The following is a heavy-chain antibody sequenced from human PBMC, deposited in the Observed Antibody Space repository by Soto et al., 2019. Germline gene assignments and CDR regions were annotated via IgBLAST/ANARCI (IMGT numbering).Heavy chain of an antibody. J-gene: IGHJ4*02. CDR1: GGSISSYY. CDR3: AGDLDPYYYIWGSYHSY. Sequence: SETLSLTYTVSGGSISSYYWSWIRQPPGKGLKWIGYIYYSGSTNYNPSLRSRVTISVDTSKNQFSLKRSSVTAADTAVYYCAGDLDPYYYIWGSYHSYWGQGTLVTVSS. V-gene: IGHV4-59*08. D-gene: IGHD3-16*02. CDR2: IYYSGST.